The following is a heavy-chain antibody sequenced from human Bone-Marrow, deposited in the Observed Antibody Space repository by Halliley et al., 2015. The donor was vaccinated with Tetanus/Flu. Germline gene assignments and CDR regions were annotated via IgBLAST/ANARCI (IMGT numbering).Heavy chain of an antibody. CDR3: ASPNRITGTDN. Sequence: MWLEWVSVIYSGGSSAFADSVKCRFTISRDSSKISVYLQMNSLRTGDTAVYFCASPNRITGTDNWGQVTLVTVSS. V-gene: IGHV3-53*05. J-gene: IGHJ4*02. D-gene: IGHD1-20*01. CDR2: IYSGGSS.